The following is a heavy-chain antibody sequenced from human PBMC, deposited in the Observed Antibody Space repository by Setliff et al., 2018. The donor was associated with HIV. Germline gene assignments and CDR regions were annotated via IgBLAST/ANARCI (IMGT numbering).Heavy chain of an antibody. D-gene: IGHD3-3*01. CDR1: GGSISSGYYY. CDR3: AGFSYNFWVYRFDH. J-gene: IGHJ4*02. Sequence: SETLSLTCSVSGGSISSGYYYWSWIRQHPGKGLEWIGYIYYSGSTYYNPSLKSRVTMSIDTSTQQFFLNVTSVTAADTAVYYCAGFSYNFWVYRFDHWGQGALVT. CDR2: IYYSGST. V-gene: IGHV4-31*03.